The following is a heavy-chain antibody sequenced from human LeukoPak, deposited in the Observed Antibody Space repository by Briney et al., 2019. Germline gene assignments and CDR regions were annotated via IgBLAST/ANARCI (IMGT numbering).Heavy chain of an antibody. CDR3: ARDTSGSYVITYHDY. CDR1: GFSFSSSS. V-gene: IGHV3-21*01. CDR2: IDSSSSYI. Sequence: GGSLRLSCAASGFSFSSSSMNWVRQAPGKGLEWVSYIDSSSSYIYYADSVKGRFTISRDNAKNSLYLQMNSLRAEDTAVYYCARDTSGSYVITYHDYWGQGTLVTVAS. J-gene: IGHJ4*02. D-gene: IGHD3-10*01.